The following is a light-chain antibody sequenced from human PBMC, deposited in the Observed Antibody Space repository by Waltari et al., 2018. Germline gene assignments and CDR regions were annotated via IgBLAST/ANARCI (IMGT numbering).Light chain of an antibody. CDR3: CSYAGSYIPYV. J-gene: IGLJ1*01. CDR1: SSDVGGYSS. CDR2: DVS. V-gene: IGLV2-11*01. Sequence: QSALTQPRSVSGSPGQSVTISCTGTSSDVGGYSSVSRYPQHPGKAPKLMIYDVSKRPSGVPDRFSGSKSGNTASLTISGLQAEDEADYYCCSYAGSYIPYVFGTGTKVTVL.